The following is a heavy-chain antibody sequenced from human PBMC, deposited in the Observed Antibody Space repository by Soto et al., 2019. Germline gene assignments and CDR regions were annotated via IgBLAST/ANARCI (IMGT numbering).Heavy chain of an antibody. D-gene: IGHD3-22*01. J-gene: IGHJ4*02. CDR2: ISGSGGST. CDR1: GFTFSSYA. V-gene: IGHV3-23*01. Sequence: EVQLLESGGGLVQPGGSLRLSCAASGFTFSSYAMSWVRQAPGKGLEWVSGISGSGGSTYYAESVKGRFTIPIDNSKNTLYLQMNSLRDEDTAVYYCAKGAMIVVVTDFDYWGQGTLVTVSS. CDR3: AKGAMIVVVTDFDY.